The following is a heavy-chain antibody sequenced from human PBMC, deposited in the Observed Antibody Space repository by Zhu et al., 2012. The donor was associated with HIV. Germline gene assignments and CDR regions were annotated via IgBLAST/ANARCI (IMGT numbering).Heavy chain of an antibody. Sequence: EVQLVESGGVGVQPGGSLRLSCAASGFTFDDYAMHWVRQAPGKGLEWVSLITWDGGSTYYADSVRGRFTISRDNSKNSLYLQMNSLRVEDTALYYCAKDRSLGGYAFFSGMDVWGQGTTVTVSS. CDR2: ITWDGGST. CDR1: GFTFDDYA. D-gene: IGHD2-2*01. J-gene: IGHJ6*02. CDR3: AKDRSLGGYAFFSGMDV. V-gene: IGHV3-43D*04.